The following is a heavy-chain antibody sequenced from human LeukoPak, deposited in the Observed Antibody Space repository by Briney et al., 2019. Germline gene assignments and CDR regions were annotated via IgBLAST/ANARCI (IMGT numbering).Heavy chain of an antibody. D-gene: IGHD2-21*02. V-gene: IGHV3-64*01. Sequence: PGGSLRLSCAASGFSFGSYTLNWVRQAPGKGLQYVSIISDNGYGRYYANSVKGRFTISRDNSNNTLYLQMDSLRPEDTGVYYCLRGGRLPGYWGQGTLVTVSS. CDR1: GFSFGSYT. CDR3: LRGGRLPGY. CDR2: ISDNGYGR. J-gene: IGHJ4*02.